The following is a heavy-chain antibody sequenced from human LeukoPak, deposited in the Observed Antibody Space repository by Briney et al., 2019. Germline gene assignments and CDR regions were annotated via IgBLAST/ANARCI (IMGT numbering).Heavy chain of an antibody. V-gene: IGHV3-21*01. J-gene: IGHJ4*02. D-gene: IGHD3-16*02. CDR3: ARGEFGGVIVPNYFDY. CDR2: ISSSSSYI. Sequence: GGSLRLSCAASGFTFSSYSMNWVRQAPGKGLEWVSSISSSSSYIYYADSVKGRFTISRDNAKNSLYLQMNSLRVEDTAVYYCARGEFGGVIVPNYFDYWGQGTLVTVSS. CDR1: GFTFSSYS.